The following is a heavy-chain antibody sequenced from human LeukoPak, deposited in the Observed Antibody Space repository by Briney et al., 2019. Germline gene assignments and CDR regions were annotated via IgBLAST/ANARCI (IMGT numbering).Heavy chain of an antibody. V-gene: IGHV3-7*01. D-gene: IGHD6-13*01. CDR3: ARDPYSSSWYLDYYYYGMDV. J-gene: IGHJ6*02. Sequence: GGSLRLSCAASGFTFSSYWMSWVRQAPGKGLEWVANIKQDGSEKYYVDSVKGRFTIPRDNAKNSLYLQMNSLRAEDTAVYYCARDPYSSSWYLDYYYYGMDVWGQGTTVTVSS. CDR2: IKQDGSEK. CDR1: GFTFSSYW.